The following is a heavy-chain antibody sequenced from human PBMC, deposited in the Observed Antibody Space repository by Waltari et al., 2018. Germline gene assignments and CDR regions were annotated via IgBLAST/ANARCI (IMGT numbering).Heavy chain of an antibody. Sequence: EVQLVESGGGLVQPGGSLRLSCAASGFTFSSYWMSWVRQAPGKGLEWVANIKQDERWKYYVNSVKVRFTISRDNAKNSLYLQMNSLRAEDTAVYYCARVVIAPNTNWFDPWGQGTLVTVSS. J-gene: IGHJ5*02. V-gene: IGHV3-7*01. CDR1: GFTFSSYW. CDR3: ARVVIAPNTNWFDP. D-gene: IGHD3-22*01. CDR2: IKQDERWK.